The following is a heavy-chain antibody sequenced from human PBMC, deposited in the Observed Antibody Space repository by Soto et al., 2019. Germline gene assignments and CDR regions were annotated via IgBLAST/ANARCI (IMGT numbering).Heavy chain of an antibody. V-gene: IGHV5-51*01. D-gene: IGHD6-6*01. J-gene: IGHJ6*02. CDR3: ARQGSSGYYYYGMDV. CDR1: GYTFTIYW. Sequence: GESLKISCQVSGYTFTIYWIGWVRQMPGKGLEWMGIIYPSDSDTRYSPSFQGQVTTSADQSINTAYLQWDSLKASDTAIYYCARQGSSGYYYYGMDVWGQGTTVTVSS. CDR2: IYPSDSDT.